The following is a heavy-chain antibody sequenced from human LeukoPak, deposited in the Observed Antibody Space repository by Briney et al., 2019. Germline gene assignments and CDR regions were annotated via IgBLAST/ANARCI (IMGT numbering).Heavy chain of an antibody. CDR2: ISAYNGNT. J-gene: IGHJ6*03. CDR1: GGTFSSYA. D-gene: IGHD2-15*01. Sequence: ASVKVSCKASGGTFSSYAISWVRQAPGQGLEWMGWISAYNGNTNYAQKLQGRVTMTTDTSTSTAYMELRSLRPDDTAVYYCARVTAAYYYYYMDVWGKGTTVTVSS. V-gene: IGHV1-18*01. CDR3: ARVTAAYYYYYMDV.